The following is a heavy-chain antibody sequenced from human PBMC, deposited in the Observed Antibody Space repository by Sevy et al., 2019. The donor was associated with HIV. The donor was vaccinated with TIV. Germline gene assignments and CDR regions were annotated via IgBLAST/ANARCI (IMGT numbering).Heavy chain of an antibody. CDR1: GFTFSSYA. CDR2: ISYDGSNK. J-gene: IGHJ4*02. CDR3: ARDVGIVVVPAAIGYFEY. D-gene: IGHD2-2*02. Sequence: GGSLRLSCAASGFTFSSYAMHWVRQAPGKGLEWVAVISYDGSNKYYADSVKGRFTISRDNSKNTLYLQMNSPRAEDTAVYYCARDVGIVVVPAAIGYFEYWGQGTLVTVSS. V-gene: IGHV3-30*04.